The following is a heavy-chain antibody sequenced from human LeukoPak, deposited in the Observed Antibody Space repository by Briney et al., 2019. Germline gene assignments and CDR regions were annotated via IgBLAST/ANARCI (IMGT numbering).Heavy chain of an antibody. CDR3: ARGFVVVDY. CDR1: GGSFSGYY. D-gene: IGHD2-2*01. CDR2: IYTSGST. Sequence: SETLSLTCAVYGGSFSGYYWSWIRQPPGKGLEWIGYIYTSGSTNYNPSLKSRVTISVDTSKNQFSLKLSSVTAADTAVYYCARGFVVVDYWGQGTLVTVSS. J-gene: IGHJ4*02. V-gene: IGHV4-4*09.